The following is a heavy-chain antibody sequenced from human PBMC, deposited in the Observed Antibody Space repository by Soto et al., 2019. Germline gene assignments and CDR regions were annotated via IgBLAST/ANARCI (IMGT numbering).Heavy chain of an antibody. J-gene: IGHJ6*02. V-gene: IGHV5-10-1*01. D-gene: IGHD6-13*01. CDR3: ARLHLSSSWDYYYYGMDV. Sequence: PGESLKISCKGSGYSFTSYWISWVRQMPGKGLEWMGSIDPSDSYTNYSPSFQGHVTISADKSISTAYLQWSSLKASDTAMYYCARLHLSSSWDYYYYGMDVWGQGATVTVSS. CDR2: IDPSDSYT. CDR1: GYSFTSYW.